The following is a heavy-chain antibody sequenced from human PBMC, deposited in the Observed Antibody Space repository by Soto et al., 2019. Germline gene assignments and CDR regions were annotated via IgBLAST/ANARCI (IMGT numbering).Heavy chain of an antibody. CDR2: ISPAGSKT. Sequence: QVQLVESGGGVVQPGRSLRLSCAVSGFTFRSYGMHWVRQAPGKGLEWVAIISPAGSKTFYADSVKGRFTISRDTSTNILSLQMDSLRPEDTALYYCAKDAYGDEQGWGYYFDFWGQGTLVTVSS. V-gene: IGHV3-30*18. J-gene: IGHJ4*02. CDR1: GFTFRSYG. CDR3: AKDAYGDEQGWGYYFDF. D-gene: IGHD4-17*01.